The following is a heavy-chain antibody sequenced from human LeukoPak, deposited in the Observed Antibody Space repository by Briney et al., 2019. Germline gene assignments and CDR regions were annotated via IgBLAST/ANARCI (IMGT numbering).Heavy chain of an antibody. CDR2: IYYSGST. V-gene: IGHV4-31*03. CDR1: GGSISSGGYY. D-gene: IGHD2-15*01. Sequence: SETLSLTCTVSGGSISSGGYYWSWIRQHPGKGLEWIGYIYYSGSTYYNPSLKSRVTISVDTSKNQFSLKLSSVTAADTAVYYRARDRIWYGMDVWGQGTTVTVSS. J-gene: IGHJ6*02. CDR3: ARDRIWYGMDV.